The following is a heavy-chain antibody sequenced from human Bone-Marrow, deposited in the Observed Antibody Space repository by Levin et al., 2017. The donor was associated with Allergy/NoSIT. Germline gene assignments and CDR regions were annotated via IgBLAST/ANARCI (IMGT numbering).Heavy chain of an antibody. CDR3: ARHYYDILTGYSALPHLFDP. D-gene: IGHD3-9*01. Sequence: GESLKISWKGSGYSFNSYWIGWVRQMPGKGLEWMGIIYPGDSDTRYSPSFQGQVTISADKSISTAYLQWSSLKASDTAMYYCARHYYDILTGYSALPHLFDPWGQGTLVTVSS. V-gene: IGHV5-51*01. CDR2: IYPGDSDT. CDR1: GYSFNSYW. J-gene: IGHJ5*02.